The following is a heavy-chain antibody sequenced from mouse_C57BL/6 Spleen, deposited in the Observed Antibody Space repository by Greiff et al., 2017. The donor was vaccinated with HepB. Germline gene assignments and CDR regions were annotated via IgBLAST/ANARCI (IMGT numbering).Heavy chain of an antibody. CDR1: GYTFTSYW. J-gene: IGHJ4*01. CDR3: ASGTTVVAYYYAMDY. CDR2: IDPSDSYT. Sequence: VQLQQPGAELVKPGASVKLSCKASGYTFTSYWMQWVKQRPGQGLEWIGEIDPSDSYTNYNQKFKGKATLTVDTSSSTAYMQLSSLTSEDSAVYYCASGTTVVAYYYAMDYWGQGTSVTVSS. D-gene: IGHD1-1*01. V-gene: IGHV1-50*01.